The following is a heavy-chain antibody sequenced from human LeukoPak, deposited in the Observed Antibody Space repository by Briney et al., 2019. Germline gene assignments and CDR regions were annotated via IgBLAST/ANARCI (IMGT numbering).Heavy chain of an antibody. CDR3: AKGISGFSKTIDY. D-gene: IGHD3-22*01. Sequence: PGGSLRLSCAASGFTFSDYYMSWIRQAPGKGLEWVSYISSSGSTIYYADSVKGRFTISRDNRKNTLYLQMNSLRAEDTAVYYCAKGISGFSKTIDYWGQGTLVTVSS. V-gene: IGHV3-11*01. J-gene: IGHJ4*02. CDR1: GFTFSDYY. CDR2: ISSSGSTI.